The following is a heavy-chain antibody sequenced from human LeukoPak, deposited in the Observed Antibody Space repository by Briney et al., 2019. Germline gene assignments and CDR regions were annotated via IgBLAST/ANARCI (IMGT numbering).Heavy chain of an antibody. V-gene: IGHV4-39*07. D-gene: IGHD3-22*01. Sequence: PSETLSLTCTVSSGSISTSNYYWGWVRQPPGKALEWIGNIFYSGSTYYSPSLKSRVTISLDTSRNQFSLKLSSVTAADTAAYYCARIPAGDYYYDSSGYEGNNWFDPWGQGTLVTVSS. CDR1: SGSISTSNYY. CDR3: ARIPAGDYYYDSSGYEGNNWFDP. J-gene: IGHJ5*02. CDR2: IFYSGST.